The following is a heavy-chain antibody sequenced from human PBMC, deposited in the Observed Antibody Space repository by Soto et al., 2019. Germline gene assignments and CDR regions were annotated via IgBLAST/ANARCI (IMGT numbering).Heavy chain of an antibody. J-gene: IGHJ6*03. CDR2: ISGSGDNT. D-gene: IGHD3-16*01. CDR3: AKGFFTWYMDV. CDR1: GFTFSNYD. V-gene: IGHV3-23*01. Sequence: PGGSLRLSCGASGFTFSNYDMNWVRQAPGKGLEWVSRISGSGDNTFYADSVKGRFTISRDNSKNTLYLQMNSLRVEDTAVYYCAKGFFTWYMDVWGKGTTVTVSS.